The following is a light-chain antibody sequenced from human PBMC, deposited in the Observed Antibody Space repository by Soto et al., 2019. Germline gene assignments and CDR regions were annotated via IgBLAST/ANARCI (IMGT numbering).Light chain of an antibody. Sequence: DIQMTQSPSSVSASVGDTVTITCRASQDINSRLAWFQQQPGRPPKYVIQAATMLQSGFPSRFAGSGSGRDFTLTIHTLQHEDSATYYCLQVANFPRTFGQGTKVE. J-gene: IGKJ1*01. CDR3: LQVANFPRT. CDR1: QDINSR. CDR2: AAT. V-gene: IGKV1-12*01.